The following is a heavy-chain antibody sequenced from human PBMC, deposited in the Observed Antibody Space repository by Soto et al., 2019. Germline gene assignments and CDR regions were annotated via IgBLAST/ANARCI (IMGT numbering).Heavy chain of an antibody. CDR2: IYSRGST. Sequence: SETLSLTCTVSGGSISSSSYYWGWIRQPPGQGLEWLGTIYSRGSTYYNPSLKSRVTISVDKSKNQLSLKLSSVTAADTAVYYCARHVGEYCSSTSCYGSFDYWGQGTLVTGSS. D-gene: IGHD2-2*01. V-gene: IGHV4-39*01. CDR3: ARHVGEYCSSTSCYGSFDY. J-gene: IGHJ4*02. CDR1: GGSISSSSYY.